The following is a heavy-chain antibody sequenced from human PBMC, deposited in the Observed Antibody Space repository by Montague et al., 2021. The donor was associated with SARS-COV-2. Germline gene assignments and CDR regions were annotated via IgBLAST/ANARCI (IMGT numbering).Heavy chain of an antibody. D-gene: IGHD2-8*01. CDR1: GFDFFNFD. V-gene: IGHV3-48*03. CDR2: ISSSGATI. J-gene: IGHJ4*02. Sequence: SLSLSCPASGFDFFNFDMAWVRQAPGRGLEWISDISSSGATILYADSLKGRFTTSRDNIQKSLYLQMNSLRAEDTAVYYCATNNYCTLHDCLHGRHYFDHWGQGTLVTVSS. CDR3: ATNNYCTLHDCLHGRHYFDH.